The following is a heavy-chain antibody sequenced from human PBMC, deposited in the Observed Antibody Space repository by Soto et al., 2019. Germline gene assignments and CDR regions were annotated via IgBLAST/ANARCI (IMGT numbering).Heavy chain of an antibody. J-gene: IGHJ4*02. D-gene: IGHD3-3*01. Sequence: QVQLQQWGAGLLKPSETLSLTCAVYGGSFSGYYWSRIRQPPGKGLEWIGEINHSGSTNYNPSLKSRVTISVDTSKNQFSLKLSSVTAADTAVYYCARENRRITIFGVVIPFDYWGQGTLVTVSS. CDR1: GGSFSGYY. CDR2: INHSGST. V-gene: IGHV4-34*01. CDR3: ARENRRITIFGVVIPFDY.